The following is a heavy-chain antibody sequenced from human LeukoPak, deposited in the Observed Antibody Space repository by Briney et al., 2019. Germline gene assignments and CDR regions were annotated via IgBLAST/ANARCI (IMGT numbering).Heavy chain of an antibody. CDR1: GYTFTSYD. CDR2: INLNSGNT. D-gene: IGHD3-22*01. V-gene: IGHV1-8*03. J-gene: IGHJ4*02. CDR3: ARVDGSPDY. Sequence: GASVKVSCKASGYTFTSYDIHWVRQATGQGLEWMGWINLNSGNTGYAQKFQGRVTITRDTSIRTAYMEVSSLRSEDTAVYYCARVDGSPDYWGQGTLLTVSS.